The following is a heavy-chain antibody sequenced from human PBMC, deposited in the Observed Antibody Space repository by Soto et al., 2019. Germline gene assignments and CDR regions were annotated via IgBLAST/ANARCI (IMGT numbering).Heavy chain of an antibody. CDR1: GFTFRTYS. CDR3: ARGRSINTNMDY. V-gene: IGHV3-21*01. CDR2: ISSSGGSV. J-gene: IGHJ4*02. D-gene: IGHD2-2*01. Sequence: EVQLVESGGGLVKPGGSLRLSCAASGFTFRTYSMNCVRQAPGNGLEWVSSISSSGGSVSYAESVKGRFTISRDNAKNSMYLEMDGLRAEGTAVYYCARGRSINTNMDYWGQGTLVTVSS.